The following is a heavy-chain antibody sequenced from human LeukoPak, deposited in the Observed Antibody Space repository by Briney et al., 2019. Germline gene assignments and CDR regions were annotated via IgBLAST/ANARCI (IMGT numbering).Heavy chain of an antibody. CDR1: GFTFSSYG. CDR2: ISYDGSNK. J-gene: IGHJ5*02. CDR3: AFAVCVRPIIWFEP. V-gene: IGHV3-30*03. D-gene: IGHD5/OR15-5a*01. Sequence: GGSLRLSCAASGFTFSSYGMHWVRQAPGKGLEWVAVISYDGSNKYYADSVKGRFTISRDNSKNTLYLQMNSLRAEDTAVYYCAFAVCVRPIIWFEPWVQGTLVTVSS.